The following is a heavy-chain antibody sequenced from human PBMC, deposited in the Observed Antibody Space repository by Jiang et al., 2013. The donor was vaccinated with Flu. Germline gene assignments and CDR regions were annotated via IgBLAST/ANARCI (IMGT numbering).Heavy chain of an antibody. CDR2: IYPGDSDT. D-gene: IGHD3-10*01. CDR1: GYSFTNYW. CDR3: VRRNPWARGVINPRWFDP. J-gene: IGHJ5*02. Sequence: EVKKPGESLKISCKAXGYSFTNYWIGWVRQMPGKGPEWMGIIYPGDSDTRYSPSFQGQVTISADKSITTAYLQWSSLKASDTAMYYCVRRNPWARGVINPRWFDPWGQGTLVTVSS. V-gene: IGHV5-51*01.